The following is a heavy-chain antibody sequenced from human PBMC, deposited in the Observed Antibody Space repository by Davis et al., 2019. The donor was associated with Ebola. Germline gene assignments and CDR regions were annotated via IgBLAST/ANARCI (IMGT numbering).Heavy chain of an antibody. CDR3: ARAAAWVGATHY. D-gene: IGHD1-26*01. J-gene: IGHJ4*02. V-gene: IGHV1-3*01. CDR2: INAGNGNT. CDR1: GYTFTSYA. Sequence: ASVKVSCKASGYTFTSYAMHWVRQAPGQRLEWMGWINAGNGNTKYSQKFQGRVTMTRDTSTSTVYMELSSLRSEDTAVYYCARAAAWVGATHYWGQGTLVTVSS.